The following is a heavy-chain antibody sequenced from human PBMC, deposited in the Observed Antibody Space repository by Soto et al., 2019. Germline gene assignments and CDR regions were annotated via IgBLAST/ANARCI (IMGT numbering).Heavy chain of an antibody. J-gene: IGHJ4*02. CDR3: ARGGRFLEWLTTTAVSFDY. Sequence: GGSLRLSCAASGFTFSSYAMHWVRQAPGKGLEWVAVISYDGSNKYCADSVKGRFTISRDNSKNTLYLQMNSLRAEDTAVYYCARGGRFLEWLTTTAVSFDYWGQGTLVTVSS. CDR2: ISYDGSNK. CDR1: GFTFSSYA. D-gene: IGHD3-3*01. V-gene: IGHV3-30-3*01.